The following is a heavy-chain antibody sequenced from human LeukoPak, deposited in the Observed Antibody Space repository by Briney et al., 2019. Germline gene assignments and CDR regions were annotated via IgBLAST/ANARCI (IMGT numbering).Heavy chain of an antibody. Sequence: PSETLSLTCTVSGGSISSYYWSWIRQPPGKGLEWIGYIYYSGSTNCNPSLNSRVTISVDTSKNQFSLKLSSVTAADTAVYYCARLANYDFWRGPYPHDAFDIWGQGTMVTVSS. J-gene: IGHJ3*02. CDR3: ARLANYDFWRGPYPHDAFDI. CDR2: IYYSGST. D-gene: IGHD3-3*01. CDR1: GGSISSYY. V-gene: IGHV4-59*08.